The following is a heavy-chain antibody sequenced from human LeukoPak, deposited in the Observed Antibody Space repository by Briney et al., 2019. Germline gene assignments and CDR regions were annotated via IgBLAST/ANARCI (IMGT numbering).Heavy chain of an antibody. CDR2: ISGSGGST. V-gene: IGHV3-23*01. CDR1: GFTFSSYA. J-gene: IGHJ4*02. CDR3: AKDVKTRYGSGSYYFDY. D-gene: IGHD3-10*01. Sequence: PGGSLRLXCAASGFTFSSYAMSWVRQAPGKGLEWVSAISGSGGSTYYADSRKGRFTISRGNSKNTLYLQMNSLRAEDTAVYYCAKDVKTRYGSGSYYFDYWGQGTLVTVSS.